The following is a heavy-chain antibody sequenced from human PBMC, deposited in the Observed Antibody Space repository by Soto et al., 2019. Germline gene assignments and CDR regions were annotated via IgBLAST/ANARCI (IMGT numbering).Heavy chain of an antibody. D-gene: IGHD3-22*01. CDR3: ARETYYYDSSGYYLGLDGMDV. J-gene: IGHJ6*02. CDR1: GYTFTSYA. CDR2: INAGNGNT. V-gene: IGHV1-3*01. Sequence: ASVKVSCXASGYTFTSYAMHWVRQAPGQRLEWMGWINAGNGNTKYSQKFQGRVTITRDTSASTAYMELSSLRSEDTAVYYCARETYYYDSSGYYLGLDGMDVWGQGTTVTVS.